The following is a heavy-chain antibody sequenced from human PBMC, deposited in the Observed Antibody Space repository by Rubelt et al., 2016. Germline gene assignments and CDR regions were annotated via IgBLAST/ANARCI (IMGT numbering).Heavy chain of an antibody. CDR1: GFTVSSNY. J-gene: IGHJ4*02. CDR3: ATRGGYYDILTGSAAPPPCPV. Sequence: EVQLVESGGGLVQPGGSLRLSCAASGFTVSSNYMSWVRQAPGKGLEWVSVIYSGGSTYYADSVKGELTISRDDSKNTLYLQMNSLCAEDTAVYYWATRGGYYDILTGSAAPPPCPVWGQGTLVTVSS. V-gene: IGHV3-66*01. D-gene: IGHD3-9*01. CDR2: IYSGGST.